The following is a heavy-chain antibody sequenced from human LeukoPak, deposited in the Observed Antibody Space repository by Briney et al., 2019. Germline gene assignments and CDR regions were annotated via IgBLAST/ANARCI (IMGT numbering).Heavy chain of an antibody. CDR1: GGSFSSYY. D-gene: IGHD4-17*01. J-gene: IGHJ4*02. V-gene: IGHV4-34*01. CDR3: ARCCLQRDGDNGGVHY. CDR2: INHSGYT. Sequence: SETLSLTCSVFGGSFSSYYWSWIRQPPGKGLEWIGEINHSGYTSYNPSLKSRVTLLVCTSKHQFSLKLTSVTVADTAVYYCARCCLQRDGDNGGVHYWGQGTLVTVSS.